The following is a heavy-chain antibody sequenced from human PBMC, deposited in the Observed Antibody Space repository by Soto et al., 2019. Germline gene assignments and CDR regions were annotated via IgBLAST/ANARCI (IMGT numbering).Heavy chain of an antibody. CDR3: ARGLSLLGGYGPGSYSNYYYYYMDV. V-gene: IGHV4-34*01. Sequence: SETLSLTCAVYGGSFSGYYWSWISQPPGKGLEWIGEINHSGSTNYNPSLKSRVTISVDTSKNQFSLKLSSVTAADTAVYYCARGLSLLGGYGPGSYSNYYYYYMDVWGKGTTVTVSS. J-gene: IGHJ6*03. D-gene: IGHD3-10*01. CDR1: GGSFSGYY. CDR2: INHSGST.